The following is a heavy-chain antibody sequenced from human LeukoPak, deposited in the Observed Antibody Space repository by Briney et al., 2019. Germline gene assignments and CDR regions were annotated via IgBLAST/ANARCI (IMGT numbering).Heavy chain of an antibody. D-gene: IGHD3-22*01. CDR3: ARAYLYYDSRYEY. V-gene: IGHV1-8*01. J-gene: IGHJ4*02. Sequence: ASVKLSCKASGYTFTSYDINWVRQATGKGLEWMGCMNPNGGNTGYAQKFQGRVTMTRNTSISTAYMELSSLRSEDTAVYYCARAYLYYDSRYEYWGQGTLVTVSS. CDR2: MNPNGGNT. CDR1: GYTFTSYD.